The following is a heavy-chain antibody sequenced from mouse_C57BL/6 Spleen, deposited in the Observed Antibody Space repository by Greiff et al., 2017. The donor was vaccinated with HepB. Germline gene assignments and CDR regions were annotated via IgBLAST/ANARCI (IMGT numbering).Heavy chain of an antibody. J-gene: IGHJ4*01. V-gene: IGHV5-16*01. CDR2: INYDGSST. CDR1: GFTFSDYY. CDR3: ARGGLLRPMDY. D-gene: IGHD1-2*01. Sequence: EVNVVESEGGLVQPGSSMKLSCTASGFTFSDYYMAWVRQVPEKGLEWVANINYDGSSTYYLDSLKSRFIISRDNAKNILYLQMSSLKSEDTATYYCARGGLLRPMDYWGQGTSVTVSS.